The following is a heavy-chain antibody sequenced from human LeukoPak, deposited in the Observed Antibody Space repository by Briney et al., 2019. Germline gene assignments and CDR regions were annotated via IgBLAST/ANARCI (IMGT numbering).Heavy chain of an antibody. CDR3: ARGTDDVDI. CDR1: GFTFSSYW. J-gene: IGHJ3*02. V-gene: IGHV3-74*01. D-gene: IGHD3-3*01. CDR2: ISSDGSTT. Sequence: GGSLRLSCEASGFTFSSYWMHWVRQVPGKGLVWVSRISSDGSTTSYTDSVKGRFSISRFNAKETLYLQMNSLRVEDTAVYYCARGTDDVDIWGQGTLVTVSS.